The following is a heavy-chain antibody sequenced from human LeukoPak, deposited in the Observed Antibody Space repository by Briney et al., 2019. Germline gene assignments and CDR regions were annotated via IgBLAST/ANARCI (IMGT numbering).Heavy chain of an antibody. V-gene: IGHV3-33*01. J-gene: IGHJ4*02. D-gene: IGHD6-19*01. CDR3: ARESIAVAGNFDY. Sequence: GGSLRLSCAASGFTISSYGIHWVRQAPGKGLEWVAVIWYDGSNKYYADSVKGRFTISRDNSKNTLYLQMNSLRAEDTAVYYCARESIAVAGNFDYWGQGTLVTVSS. CDR2: IWYDGSNK. CDR1: GFTISSYG.